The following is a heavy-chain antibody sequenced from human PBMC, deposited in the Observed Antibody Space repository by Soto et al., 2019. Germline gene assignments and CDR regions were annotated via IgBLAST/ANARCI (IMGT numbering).Heavy chain of an antibody. CDR1: GGTFSSYA. Sequence: QVQLVQSGAEVKKPGSSVKVSCKASGGTFSSYAISWVRQAPGQGLEWMGGIIPIFGTANYAQKFQGRVTITADESTSTAYMELSSRRSEDTAVYYCARDGAYCGGDCYSDYWGQGTLVTVSS. J-gene: IGHJ4*02. CDR2: IIPIFGTA. V-gene: IGHV1-69*01. D-gene: IGHD2-21*02. CDR3: ARDGAYCGGDCYSDY.